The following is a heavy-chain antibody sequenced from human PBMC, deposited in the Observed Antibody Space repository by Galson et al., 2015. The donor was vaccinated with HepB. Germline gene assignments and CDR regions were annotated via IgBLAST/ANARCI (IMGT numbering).Heavy chain of an antibody. Sequence: SVKVSCKASGYTFTSYAMDWVRQAPGQRLEWMGWIDTCNGNTKYSQGFQGRVTITRDTSASTVYMELSSLRSEDTAVYYCARGPRYYYDTTFDYWGQGTLVTVSS. V-gene: IGHV1-3*04. D-gene: IGHD3-22*01. CDR1: GYTFTSYA. CDR3: ARGPRYYYDTTFDY. J-gene: IGHJ4*02. CDR2: IDTCNGNT.